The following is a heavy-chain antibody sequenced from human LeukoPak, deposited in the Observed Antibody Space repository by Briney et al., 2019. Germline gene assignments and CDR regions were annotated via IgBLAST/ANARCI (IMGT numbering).Heavy chain of an antibody. Sequence: SETLSLTCTVSGGSISNNGYYWSWIRQPPGKGLEWIGYIYYSGSTYYNPSLKSRVTISVDTSKNQFSLKLSSVTAADTAVYCCARDQGGTSDAFDIWGQGTMVTVSS. D-gene: IGHD1-14*01. CDR3: ARDQGGTSDAFDI. CDR1: GGSISNNGYY. J-gene: IGHJ3*02. CDR2: IYYSGST. V-gene: IGHV4-30-4*08.